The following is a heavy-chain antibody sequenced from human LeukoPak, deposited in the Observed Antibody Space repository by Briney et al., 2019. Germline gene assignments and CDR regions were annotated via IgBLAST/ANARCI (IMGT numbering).Heavy chain of an antibody. CDR2: INPNNGGT. J-gene: IGHJ2*01. CDR1: GYTFTSYY. V-gene: IGHV1-2*02. D-gene: IGHD3-10*01. CDR3: ARDTREWFGFWYFDL. Sequence: GASVKVSCKASGYTFTSYYMHWVRQAPGQGLEWMGWINPNNGGTNYAQNFQGRVTMTRDTSISTAYMELSRLRSDDTAVYYCARDTREWFGFWYFDLWGRGTLVTVSS.